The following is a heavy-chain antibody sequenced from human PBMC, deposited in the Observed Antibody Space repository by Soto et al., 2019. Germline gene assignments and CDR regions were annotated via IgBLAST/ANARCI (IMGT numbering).Heavy chain of an antibody. CDR2: ISSSNIYI. CDR1: GFTFSSYN. V-gene: IGHV3-21*02. J-gene: IGHJ4*02. CDR3: ARGYYDSVNYQKFDC. Sequence: EVQLVESGGGLVKPGGSLRLSCAASGFTFSSYNMNWVRQAPGKGLEWVSSISSSNIYIYHADSVKGRFTISRDNAKNSLYLQMNSLRAEDTAVYYCARGYYDSVNYQKFDCWGQGTLVTVSS. D-gene: IGHD3-10*01.